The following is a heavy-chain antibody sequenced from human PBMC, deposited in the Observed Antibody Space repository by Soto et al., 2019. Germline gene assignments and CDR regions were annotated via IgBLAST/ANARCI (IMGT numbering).Heavy chain of an antibody. D-gene: IGHD2-2*01. CDR2: IYYSGST. CDR1: GGSISSGGYY. Sequence: SETLSLTCTVSGGSISSGGYYRSWIRQHPGKGLEWIGYIYYSGSTYYNPSLKSRVTISVDTSKNQFSLKLSSVTAADTAVYYCARGDRDCSSTSCVWFDPWGQGTLVTVSS. CDR3: ARGDRDCSSTSCVWFDP. V-gene: IGHV4-31*03. J-gene: IGHJ5*02.